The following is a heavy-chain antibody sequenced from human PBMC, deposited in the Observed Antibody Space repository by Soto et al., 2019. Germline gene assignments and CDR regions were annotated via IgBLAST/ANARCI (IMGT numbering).Heavy chain of an antibody. V-gene: IGHV1-46*01. CDR3: ARDYYDSSGYYSLGPTYDAFDI. CDR1: GYTFTSYY. Sequence: ASVKVSCKASGYTFTSYYMHWVRQAPGQGLEWMGIINPSGGSTSYAQKFQGRVTMTRDTSTSTVYMELSRLRSEDTAVYYCARDYYDSSGYYSLGPTYDAFDIWGQGTMVTVSS. J-gene: IGHJ3*02. D-gene: IGHD3-22*01. CDR2: INPSGGST.